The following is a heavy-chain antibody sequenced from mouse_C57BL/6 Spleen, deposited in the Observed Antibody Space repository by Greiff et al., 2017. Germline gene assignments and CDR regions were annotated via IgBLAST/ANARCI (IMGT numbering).Heavy chain of an antibody. J-gene: IGHJ4*01. D-gene: IGHD2-5*01. V-gene: IGHV5-6*02. CDR3: ARQEGSYYSNYDAMDY. Sequence: DVKLVESGGDLVKPGGSLKLSCAASGFTFSSYGMSWVRQTPDKRLEWVATISSGGSYTYYPDSVKGRFTISRDNAKNTLYLQMSSLKSEDTAMYYCARQEGSYYSNYDAMDYWGQGTSVTVSS. CDR1: GFTFSSYG. CDR2: ISSGGSYT.